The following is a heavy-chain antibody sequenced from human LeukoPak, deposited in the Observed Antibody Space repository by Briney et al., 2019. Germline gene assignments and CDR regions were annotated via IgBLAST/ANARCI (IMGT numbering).Heavy chain of an antibody. J-gene: IGHJ6*02. CDR3: AKKEGDSSSWFYYYGMDV. Sequence: PGGSLRLSCAASGFTFSSYAMSWVRQAPGKGLEWVSAISGSGGSTYYADSVKGRFTISRDNSKNTLYLQMDSLRAEDTAVYYCAKKEGDSSSWFYYYGMDVWGQGTTVTVSS. V-gene: IGHV3-23*01. CDR1: GFTFSSYA. CDR2: ISGSGGST. D-gene: IGHD6-13*01.